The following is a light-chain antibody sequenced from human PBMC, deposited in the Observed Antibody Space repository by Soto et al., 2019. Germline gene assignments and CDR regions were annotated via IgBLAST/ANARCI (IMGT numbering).Light chain of an antibody. CDR3: QQSQNIPYT. CDR2: AAS. V-gene: IGKV1-39*01. J-gene: IGKJ2*01. CDR1: QSITGY. Sequence: DIQMTQSPSSLSASVGDRVMITCRASQSITGYLNWYQQKPGKAPKLLIYAASNVQSGVPSRFSGSGSGTDFTLTISSLQPEDFANSLCQQSQNIPYTFGQGTKLEIK.